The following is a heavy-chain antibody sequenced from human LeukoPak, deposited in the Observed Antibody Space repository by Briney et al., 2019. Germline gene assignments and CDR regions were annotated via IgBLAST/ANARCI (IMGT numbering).Heavy chain of an antibody. CDR2: VRFDGSHK. Sequence: PGGSLRLSCAASGFTFSRYAIHWVRQPPCKGLEWVAFVRFDGSHKYYVDSVKGRFIISRDNSEKTVYLQTSDLKIEDTGVYYCGKKDSPTGRYTPFDHWGRGILVTVSS. CDR3: GKKDSPTGRYTPFDH. CDR1: GFTFSRYA. D-gene: IGHD1-26*01. V-gene: IGHV3-30*02. J-gene: IGHJ5*02.